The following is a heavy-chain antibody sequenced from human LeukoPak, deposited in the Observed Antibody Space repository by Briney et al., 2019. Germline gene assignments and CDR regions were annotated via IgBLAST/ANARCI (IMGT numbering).Heavy chain of an antibody. CDR3: ARRNSYAMDV. J-gene: IGHJ6*02. CDR1: GGSISGYY. V-gene: IGHV4-59*08. CDR2: IYYSGST. Sequence: SETLSLTCTVFGGSISGYYWSWIRQPPGKGLEYIGYIYYSGSTNYNPSLKSRVTISVDTSKNQFSLKLSSVTAADTAVYYCARRNSYAMDVWGQGTTVTVSS.